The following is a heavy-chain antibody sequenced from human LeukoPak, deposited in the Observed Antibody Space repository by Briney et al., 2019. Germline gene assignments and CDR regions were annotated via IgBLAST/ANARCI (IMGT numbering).Heavy chain of an antibody. Sequence: GASVKVSCKASGYTFTGSYLHWVRQAPGQGLEWMGWINPNSGDTNSAQRFRGRVTMTRDTSISTAYMDLSRLRSDDTAVYYCARGVEGSSADAFDIWGQGTMVTVSS. D-gene: IGHD2-2*01. CDR1: GYTFTGSY. CDR3: ARGVEGSSADAFDI. V-gene: IGHV1-2*02. J-gene: IGHJ3*02. CDR2: INPNSGDT.